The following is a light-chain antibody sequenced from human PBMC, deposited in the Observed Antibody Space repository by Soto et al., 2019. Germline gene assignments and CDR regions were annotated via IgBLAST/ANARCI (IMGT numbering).Light chain of an antibody. CDR3: ATWDRSLSAGV. J-gene: IGLJ2*01. CDR1: SSNIGNNY. V-gene: IGLV1-51*01. CDR2: DND. Sequence: QSVLMQPPSVSAAPGQKVTISCSGSSSNIGNNYVSWYQQFPEAAPKLLIYDNDKRPSGIPDRFSGSKSGTSATLGITGLQTGDEADYYCATWDRSLSAGVFGGGTKVTVL.